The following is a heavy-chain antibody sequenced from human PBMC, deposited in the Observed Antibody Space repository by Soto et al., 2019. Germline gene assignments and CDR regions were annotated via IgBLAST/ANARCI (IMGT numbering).Heavy chain of an antibody. CDR1: GFTFTSSA. J-gene: IGHJ4*02. D-gene: IGHD2-8*01. CDR3: AADATAWQQMVPSDY. V-gene: IGHV1-58*01. Sequence: SVKVSCKASGFTFTSSAFHWVRQARGQRLELIGWIAVGSGYTNYAQRFQDRVTLTRDMSTATTYMELSRLTSEDTAIYYCAADATAWQQMVPSDYWGQGTLVTVYS. CDR2: IAVGSGYT.